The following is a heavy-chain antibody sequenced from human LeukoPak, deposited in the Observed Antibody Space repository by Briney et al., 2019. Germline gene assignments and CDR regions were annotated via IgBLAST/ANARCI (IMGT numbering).Heavy chain of an antibody. J-gene: IGHJ3*02. CDR2: IYYSGGT. Sequence: PSETLSLTCAVSGGSISSYYWSWVRQPPGKGLEWVGYIYYSGGTNYYPSLKSRVTISVEASTNKSPLKRSSVTAADTAGHYCAREAVYGDYADAFDIWGQGTMVTVS. D-gene: IGHD4-17*01. CDR1: GGSISSYY. CDR3: AREAVYGDYADAFDI. V-gene: IGHV4-59*12.